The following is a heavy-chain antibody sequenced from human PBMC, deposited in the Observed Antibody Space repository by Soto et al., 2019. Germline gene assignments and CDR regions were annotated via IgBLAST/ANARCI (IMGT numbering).Heavy chain of an antibody. CDR1: GGSIGSYY. J-gene: IGHJ4*02. Sequence: QVQLQESGPGLVKPSETLSLTCSVSGGSIGSYYWSWIRQPPGKGLEWIVYIYYSGSTNYNPSLKSRVTISVDTSKNQFSLKLSSVTAADTAVYYCARGGWRQIDYWGQGTLVTVSS. CDR3: ARGGWRQIDY. D-gene: IGHD3-3*01. CDR2: IYYSGST. V-gene: IGHV4-59*08.